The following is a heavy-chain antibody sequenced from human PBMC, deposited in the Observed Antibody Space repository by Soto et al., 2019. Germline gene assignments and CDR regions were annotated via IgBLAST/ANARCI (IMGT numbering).Heavy chain of an antibody. D-gene: IGHD2-15*01. V-gene: IGHV3-15*01. CDR1: GFTFSNAW. Sequence: GGSLRLSCAASGFTFSNAWMSWVRQAPGKGLEWVGRIKSKTDGGTTDYAAPVKGRFTISRDDSKSTLDLQMNSLKTEGTAVYYCSTEEGCSGGSCYLYYYYGMDVWGQGTTVTVSS. J-gene: IGHJ6*02. CDR3: STEEGCSGGSCYLYYYYGMDV. CDR2: IKSKTDGGTT.